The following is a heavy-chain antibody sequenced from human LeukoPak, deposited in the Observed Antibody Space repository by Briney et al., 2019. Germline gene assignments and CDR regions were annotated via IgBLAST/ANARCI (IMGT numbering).Heavy chain of an antibody. CDR1: GGPISGYY. CDR3: ARNSGSRCGQGGFDP. CDR2: IYYSGST. Sequence: PSETLSLTCTASGGPISGYYWSWIRQPPGKGLEWIGNIYYSGSTNYNPSLKSRVTISVDTSKNKFPLQLSTVTAADTAVIYCARNSGSRCGQGGFDPWGQGTRVTVS. D-gene: IGHD1-26*01. V-gene: IGHV4-59*01. J-gene: IGHJ5*02.